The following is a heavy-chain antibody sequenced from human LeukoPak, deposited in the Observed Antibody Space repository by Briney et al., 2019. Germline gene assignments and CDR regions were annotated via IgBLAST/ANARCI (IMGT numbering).Heavy chain of an antibody. J-gene: IGHJ2*01. D-gene: IGHD3-10*01. CDR3: ARGGGYGSGSYGLYWYFDL. V-gene: IGHV5-51*01. Sequence: GESLKISCKGSGYSFTSYWIGWVRQMPGKGLEWMGIIYPGDSDTRYSPSFQGQVTISADKSISTAYLQWSSLKASDTAMYYCARGGGYGSGSYGLYWYFDLWGRGTLVTVSS. CDR1: GYSFTSYW. CDR2: IYPGDSDT.